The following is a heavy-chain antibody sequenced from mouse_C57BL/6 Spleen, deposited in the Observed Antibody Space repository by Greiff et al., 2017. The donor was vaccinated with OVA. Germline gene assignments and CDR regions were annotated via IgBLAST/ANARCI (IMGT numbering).Heavy chain of an antibody. V-gene: IGHV1-61*01. CDR2: IYPSDSET. J-gene: IGHJ1*03. CDR1: GYTFTSYW. Sequence: VQLQQSGAELVRPGSSVKLSCKASGYTFTSYWMDWVKQRPGQGLEWIGNIYPSDSETHYNQKFKDKATLTVDKSSSTAYMQLSSLTSEDSAVYYCARSNWDVYWYFDVWGTGTTVTVSS. D-gene: IGHD4-1*01. CDR3: ARSNWDVYWYFDV.